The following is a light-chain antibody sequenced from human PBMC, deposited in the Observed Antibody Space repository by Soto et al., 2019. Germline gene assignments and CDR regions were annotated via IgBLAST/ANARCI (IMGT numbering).Light chain of an antibody. Sequence: DIQMTQSPSSLSASLGDRVTITCRASQSINNYLNWYQQEEGKAPNLLIYAATSLQSGVPSRFSGSGSGTEFTHTISSLQHGHFATYYSQQSYNSPYTFGLGTKLEIK. CDR3: QQSYNSPYT. CDR2: AAT. V-gene: IGKV1-39*01. J-gene: IGKJ2*01. CDR1: QSINNY.